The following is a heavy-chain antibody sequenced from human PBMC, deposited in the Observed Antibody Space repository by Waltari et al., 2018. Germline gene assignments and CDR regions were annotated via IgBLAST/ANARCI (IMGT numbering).Heavy chain of an antibody. Sequence: EVQLLESGGGLVQLGGSLRLSCAASGFTFSSYAMTWFRQAPGTGLEWVSAISGSGGSTYYADSVKGRFTISRDNSKNTLYLQMNSLRAEDTAVYYCAKVRADSSSWYGEYFQHWGQGTLVTVSS. V-gene: IGHV3-23*01. CDR1: GFTFSSYA. J-gene: IGHJ1*01. CDR3: AKVRADSSSWYGEYFQH. D-gene: IGHD6-13*01. CDR2: ISGSGGST.